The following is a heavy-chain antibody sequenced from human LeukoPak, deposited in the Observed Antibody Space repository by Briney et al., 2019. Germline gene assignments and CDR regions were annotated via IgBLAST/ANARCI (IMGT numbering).Heavy chain of an antibody. CDR1: GFTFTNYA. J-gene: IGHJ4*02. Sequence: GGSLRLSCAASGFTFTNYAMHWVRQAPGKGLEFVAAINSDGDGTYSGNSVKGRFTISRDTSKNTLFLQMDSLRPHDTSVYYWARDKRNSNGWYATFDYWGQGTLVTVSS. V-gene: IGHV3-64*01. CDR3: ARDKRNSNGWYATFDY. D-gene: IGHD6-19*01. CDR2: INSDGDGT.